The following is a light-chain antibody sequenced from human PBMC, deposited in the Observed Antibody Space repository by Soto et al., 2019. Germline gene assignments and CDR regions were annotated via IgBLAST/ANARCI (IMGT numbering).Light chain of an antibody. Sequence: EIVLTQSPGTLSLSLGERATLSCRASQSFSSSDLAWYQQKPVQAPRLLIYGASSRATGIPDRFSGSGSGTDFTLTISRLEPEDVAVYYCQQYGSSPYTFGQGTKLEIK. V-gene: IGKV3-20*01. J-gene: IGKJ2*01. CDR1: QSFSSSD. CDR2: GAS. CDR3: QQYGSSPYT.